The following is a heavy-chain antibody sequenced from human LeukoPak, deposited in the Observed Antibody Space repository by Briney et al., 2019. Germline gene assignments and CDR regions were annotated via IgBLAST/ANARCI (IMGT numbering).Heavy chain of an antibody. CDR2: IIPIFGTE. CDR3: ASSSSYCGGDCYHAHLDD. Sequence: ASVKVSCKASGGTFSSYAISWVRQAPGQGLEWMGGIIPIFGTENYAQKFQGRVTITADESTSIAYMELSSLRSEDTAVYYCASSSSYCGGDCYHAHLDDWGRGTLVTVSS. D-gene: IGHD2-21*01. J-gene: IGHJ4*03. V-gene: IGHV1-69*13. CDR1: GGTFSSYA.